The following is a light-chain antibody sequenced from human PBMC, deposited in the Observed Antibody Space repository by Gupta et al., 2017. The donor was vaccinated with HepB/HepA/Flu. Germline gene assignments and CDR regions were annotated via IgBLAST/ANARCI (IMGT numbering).Light chain of an antibody. CDR3: SSLRAGSTLVV. CDR1: SCDVGSFNS. Sequence: QSALTQPAPVSGSPGKSITISCTGSSCDVGSFNSVSWYQQYPGRAPKLLVYDDSNRPSGVSYRFSGSKSGNTTSLTISRLQAEDDDDYYYSSLRAGSTLVVFGGGTKVTVL. CDR2: DDS. J-gene: IGLJ2*01. V-gene: IGLV2-14*03.